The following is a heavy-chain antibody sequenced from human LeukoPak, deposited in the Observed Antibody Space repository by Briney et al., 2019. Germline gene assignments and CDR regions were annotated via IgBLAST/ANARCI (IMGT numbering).Heavy chain of an antibody. V-gene: IGHV3-21*01. CDR2: ISGSSSYI. D-gene: IGHD6-6*01. J-gene: IGHJ5*02. CDR3: ARDPWAAHWFDP. Sequence: GGSLRLSCAASGFTFSSYSMNWVRQAPGKGLEWVSSISGSSSYIYYADSVKGRFTISRDNAKNSLYLQMNSLRAEDTAVYYCARDPWAAHWFDPWGQGTLVTVSS. CDR1: GFTFSSYS.